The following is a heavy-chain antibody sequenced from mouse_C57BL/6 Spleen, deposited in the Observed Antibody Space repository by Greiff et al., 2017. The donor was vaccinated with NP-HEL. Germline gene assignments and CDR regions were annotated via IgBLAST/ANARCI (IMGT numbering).Heavy chain of an antibody. CDR1: GYTFTSYW. J-gene: IGHJ2*01. CDR2: IDPSDSET. CDR3: ARGGNDYYCDY. D-gene: IGHD2-4*01. Sequence: VQLKQPGAELVRPGSSVKLSCKASGYTFTSYWMHWVKQRPIQGLEWIGNIDPSDSETHYNQKFKDKATLTVDKSSSTAYMQLSSLTSEDSAVYYCARGGNDYYCDYWGQGTTLTVSS. V-gene: IGHV1-52*01.